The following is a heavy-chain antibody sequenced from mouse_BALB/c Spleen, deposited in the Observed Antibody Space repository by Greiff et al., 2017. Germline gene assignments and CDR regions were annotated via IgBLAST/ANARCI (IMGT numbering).Heavy chain of an antibody. D-gene: IGHD1-1*01. CDR1: GYTFTSYW. V-gene: IGHV1-7*01. CDR2: INPSTGYT. Sequence: QVQLQQSGAELAKPGASVKMSCKASGYTFTSYWMHWVKQRPGQGLEWIGYINPSTGYTEYNQKFKDKATLTADKSSSTAYMQLSSLTSEDSAVYYCARWTTEDFDYWGQGTTLTVSS. CDR3: ARWTTEDFDY. J-gene: IGHJ2*01.